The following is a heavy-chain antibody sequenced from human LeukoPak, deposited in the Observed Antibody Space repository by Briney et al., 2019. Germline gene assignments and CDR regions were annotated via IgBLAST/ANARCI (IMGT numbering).Heavy chain of an antibody. J-gene: IGHJ5*02. Sequence: SETLSLTCAVSGSSISSSNWWSWVRQPPGKGLEWIGEIYHSGSTNYNPSLKSRVTISVDTSKNQFSLKLSSVTAADTAVYYCARVRGVVPAATRFDPWGQGTLVTVSS. D-gene: IGHD2-2*01. CDR2: IYHSGST. CDR1: GSSISSSNW. CDR3: ARVRGVVPAATRFDP. V-gene: IGHV4-4*02.